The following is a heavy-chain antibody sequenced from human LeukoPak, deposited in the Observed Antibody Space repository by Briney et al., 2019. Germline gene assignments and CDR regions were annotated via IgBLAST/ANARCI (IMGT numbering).Heavy chain of an antibody. CDR3: AKEMGQGQWLDFDY. J-gene: IGHJ4*02. CDR2: ISGSGGST. Sequence: PGGSLRLSCAASGFTFSSYAMSWVRQAPGKGLEWVSAISGSGGSTYYADSVKGRFTISRDNSKTPLYLQMNSLRAEDTAVYYCAKEMGQGQWLDFDYWGQGTLVTVSS. CDR1: GFTFSSYA. V-gene: IGHV3-23*01. D-gene: IGHD6-19*01.